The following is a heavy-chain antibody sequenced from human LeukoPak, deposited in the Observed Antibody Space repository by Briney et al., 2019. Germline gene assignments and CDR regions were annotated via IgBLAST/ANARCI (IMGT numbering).Heavy chain of an antibody. CDR1: GFTFSSYA. D-gene: IGHD1-14*01. CDR3: AKVIPGIKALDI. J-gene: IGHJ3*02. V-gene: IGHV3-23*01. Sequence: GGSLRVSCAASGFTFSSYAMSWVRQAPGEGLEWVSGISGSGGSTYYADSVKGRFTISRDNSRNTLYLQMNSLRAEDTAVYYCAKVIPGIKALDIWGQGTMVTVSP. CDR2: ISGSGGST.